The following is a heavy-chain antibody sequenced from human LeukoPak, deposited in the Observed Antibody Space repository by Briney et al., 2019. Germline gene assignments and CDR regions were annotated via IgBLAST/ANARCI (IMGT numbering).Heavy chain of an antibody. CDR1: VFTFSSYS. CDR2: ISSSSSYI. J-gene: IGHJ3*02. Sequence: GGSLRLSCAASVFTFSSYSMNWVREAPGKGMGWVSSISSSSSYIYYADSVKGRFTISRDNAKNSLYLQMNSLRAEDTAVYYCARDGAVVVPAARAFDIWGQGTMVTVSS. CDR3: ARDGAVVVPAARAFDI. D-gene: IGHD2-2*01. V-gene: IGHV3-21*01.